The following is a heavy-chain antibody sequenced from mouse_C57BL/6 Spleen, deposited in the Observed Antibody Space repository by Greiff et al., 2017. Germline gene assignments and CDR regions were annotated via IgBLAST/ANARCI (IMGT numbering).Heavy chain of an antibody. Sequence: QVQLQQPGAELVRPGSSVKLSCKASGYTFTSYWMHWVKQRPIQGLEWIGNIDPSDSETHYNQKFKDKATLTVDKSSSTAYMQLSSLTSEDSAVYYCARQDYYGSGYFDYWGQGTTLTVSS. CDR2: IDPSDSET. V-gene: IGHV1-52*01. J-gene: IGHJ2*01. D-gene: IGHD1-1*01. CDR1: GYTFTSYW. CDR3: ARQDYYGSGYFDY.